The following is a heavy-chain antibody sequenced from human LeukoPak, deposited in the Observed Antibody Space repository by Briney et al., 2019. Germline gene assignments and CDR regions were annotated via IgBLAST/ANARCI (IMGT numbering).Heavy chain of an antibody. Sequence: PVGSLRLSCAASGFTFSSYSMHWVRQAPGKGLEYVSAISSNGGSTYYANSVKGRFTISRDNSKNTPYLQMGSLRAEDMAVYYCAKSRSDYYDSSGYSGAFDIWGQGTMVTVSS. CDR1: GFTFSSYS. CDR2: ISSNGGST. D-gene: IGHD3-22*01. J-gene: IGHJ3*02. CDR3: AKSRSDYYDSSGYSGAFDI. V-gene: IGHV3-64*01.